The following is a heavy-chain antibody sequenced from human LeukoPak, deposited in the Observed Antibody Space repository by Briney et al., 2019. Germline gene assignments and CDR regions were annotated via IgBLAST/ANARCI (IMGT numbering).Heavy chain of an antibody. Sequence: PSETLSLTCTVSGGSISTYYWSWLRQPPGKGLEWIGEISHDGTTNYNPSLRSRVAMSLDRANNQFSLSLTYVTAADTAVYYCTREDRPFCPFAYWGQGVLVTVSS. D-gene: IGHD3-22*01. V-gene: IGHV4-59*12. J-gene: IGHJ4*02. CDR3: TREDRPFCPFAY. CDR1: GGSISTYY. CDR2: ISHDGTT.